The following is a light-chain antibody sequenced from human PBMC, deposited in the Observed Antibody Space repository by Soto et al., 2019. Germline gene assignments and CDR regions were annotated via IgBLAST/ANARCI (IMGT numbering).Light chain of an antibody. J-gene: IGKJ1*01. V-gene: IGKV3-20*01. Sequence: EIVLTQSPGTLTLSPGERATLSCRASQSLRSNYIAWYQQRPGQAPRLLIFAASSRATGIPDRFSGSGSGTDFTLTISRLEPEDFAVYYCEQYSSTPWTFGQGTKVDIK. CDR3: EQYSSTPWT. CDR1: QSLRSNY. CDR2: AAS.